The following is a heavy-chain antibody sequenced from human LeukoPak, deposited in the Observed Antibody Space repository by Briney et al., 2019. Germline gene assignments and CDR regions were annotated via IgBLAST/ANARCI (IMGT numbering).Heavy chain of an antibody. CDR2: IKRKTDGGTI. J-gene: IGHJ4*02. CDR3: TTYDNSAYYSDY. CDR1: GFTFSSAW. D-gene: IGHD3-22*01. V-gene: IGHV3-15*01. Sequence: GGSLRLSCAASGFTFSSAWMSWVRQAPGKGLEWVGRIKRKTDGGTIEYTAPVKGRFTISRDDSENTLYLQMNSLKAEDTAVYYCTTYDNSAYYSDYWGQGTLVTVSS.